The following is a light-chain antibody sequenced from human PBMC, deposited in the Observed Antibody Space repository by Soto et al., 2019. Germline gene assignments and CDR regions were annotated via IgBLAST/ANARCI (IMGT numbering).Light chain of an antibody. V-gene: IGLV3-21*02. J-gene: IGLJ3*02. CDR2: DDN. Sequence: SYDLTQPPSVSVAPGQTATITCGRKSIGSKSVHWYQQRPGQAPVLVVFDDNNRPSGIPERFSGSNSGNTATLTISRIEAGDEADYYCQVWDNSRGVFGGGTKVTVL. CDR1: SIGSKS. CDR3: QVWDNSRGV.